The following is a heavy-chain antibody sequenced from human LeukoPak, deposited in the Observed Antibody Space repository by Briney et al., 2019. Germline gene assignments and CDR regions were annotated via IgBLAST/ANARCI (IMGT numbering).Heavy chain of an antibody. Sequence: PSETLSLTCAVYGGSFSGYYWSWIRQPPGKGLEWIGSIYYSGSTYYNPSLKSRVTISVDTSKNQFSLKLSSVTAADTAVYYCASPEFIYWGQGTLVTVSS. CDR1: GGSFSGYY. V-gene: IGHV4-34*01. D-gene: IGHD2/OR15-2a*01. CDR3: ASPEFIY. J-gene: IGHJ4*02. CDR2: IYYSGST.